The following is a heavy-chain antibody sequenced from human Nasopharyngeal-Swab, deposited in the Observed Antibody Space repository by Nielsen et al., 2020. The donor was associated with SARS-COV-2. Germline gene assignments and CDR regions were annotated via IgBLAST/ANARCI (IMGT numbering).Heavy chain of an antibody. D-gene: IGHD6-13*01. J-gene: IGHJ4*02. CDR3: AKEWDSNSWYYFDY. Sequence: GESLKISCAASGFTFSSYGMHWVRQAPGKGLEWVAFIRYDGSNKYYADSVKGRFTISRDNSKNTLYLQMNSLRAEDTAVYYCAKEWDSNSWYYFDYWGQGTLVTVSS. V-gene: IGHV3-30*02. CDR2: IRYDGSNK. CDR1: GFTFSSYG.